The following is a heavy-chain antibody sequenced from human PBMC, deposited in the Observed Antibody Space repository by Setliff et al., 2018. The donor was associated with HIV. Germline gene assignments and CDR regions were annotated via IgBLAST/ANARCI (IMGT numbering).Heavy chain of an antibody. D-gene: IGHD7-27*01. CDR3: ARSRLGSWFDP. CDR2: ISPRAGST. V-gene: IGHV1-8*01. CDR1: GYTFTSYG. J-gene: IGHJ5*02. Sequence: ASVKVSCKASGYTFTSYGISWVRQAPGQGLEWMGMISPRAGSTNYAQNFQGRVTMTRNTSISTAYMELSSLRSEDTAVYYCARSRLGSWFDPWGQGTLVTVSS.